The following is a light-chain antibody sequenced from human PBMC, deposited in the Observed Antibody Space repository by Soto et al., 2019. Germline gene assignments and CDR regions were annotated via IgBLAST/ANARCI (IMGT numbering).Light chain of an antibody. V-gene: IGKV3-15*01. J-gene: IGKJ5*01. CDR2: GAS. CDR1: QSISDT. Sequence: EIVMTQSPVTLSVSPGGRATLSCRASQSISDTLAWYQQKPGQAPRLLIHGASTRAPGFPARFSGSGSGTDFTLTISSLQSEDGAVYYCKQYNQWPHSITVGPGTRLQ. CDR3: KQYNQWPHSIT.